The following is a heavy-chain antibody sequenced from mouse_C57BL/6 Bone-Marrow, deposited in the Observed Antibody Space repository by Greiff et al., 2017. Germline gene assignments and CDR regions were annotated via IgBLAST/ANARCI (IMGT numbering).Heavy chain of an antibody. CDR2: IDPANGNT. V-gene: IGHV14-3*01. J-gene: IGHJ1*03. Sequence: VQLQQSVAELVRPGASVKLSCTASGFNIQNTYMHWVKQRPEQGLEWIGRIDPANGNTKYAPTFQGKATITADTSSNTAYLQLSSLTSEDTAIYYCARDYGSSFYWYFDVWGTGTTVTVSS. CDR3: ARDYGSSFYWYFDV. CDR1: GFNIQNTY. D-gene: IGHD1-1*01.